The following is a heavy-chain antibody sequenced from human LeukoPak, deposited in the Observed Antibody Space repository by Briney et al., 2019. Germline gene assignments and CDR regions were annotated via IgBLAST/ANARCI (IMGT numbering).Heavy chain of an antibody. Sequence: PSETLSLTCTVSGGSISSDYWSWIRQPPGKGLEWIGYIYYSGSTNHNPSLKSRVTISVDTSKNQFSLKLSSVTAADTAVYYCARVKITFGGVIAYFDYWGQGTLVTVSS. CDR3: ARVKITFGGVIAYFDY. CDR2: IYYSGST. CDR1: GGSISSDY. D-gene: IGHD3-16*02. J-gene: IGHJ4*02. V-gene: IGHV4-59*01.